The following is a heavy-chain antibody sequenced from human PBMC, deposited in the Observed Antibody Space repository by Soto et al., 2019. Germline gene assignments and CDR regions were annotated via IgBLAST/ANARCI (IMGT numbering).Heavy chain of an antibody. CDR2: ISYGGSNK. CDR1: GFTFSSYA. Sequence: PGGSLRLSCAASGFTFSSYAMSWVRQAPGKGLEWVAVISYGGSNKYYADSVKGRFTISRDNSKNTLYLQMNSLRGEDTAVYYCAKSPDCSNTICYFFAYWGQGTLVTVSS. CDR3: AKSPDCSNTICYFFAY. D-gene: IGHD2-2*01. V-gene: IGHV3-30*18. J-gene: IGHJ4*02.